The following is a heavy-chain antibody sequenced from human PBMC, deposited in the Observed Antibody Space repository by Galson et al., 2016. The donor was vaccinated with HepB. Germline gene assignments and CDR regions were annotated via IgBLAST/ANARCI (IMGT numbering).Heavy chain of an antibody. J-gene: IGHJ3*01. CDR2: ISSAGTYE. Sequence: SLRLSCAASGFAFSTFGMHWVRQAPGKGLEWVAVISSAGTYEYYEDSVKGRFTLSRDNSKNTLSLQVNSLRPEDTAVYYCAKGAYYASRPGHDAFDVWGPGTLVTVSS. CDR3: AKGAYYASRPGHDAFDV. V-gene: IGHV3-30*18. CDR1: GFAFSTFG. D-gene: IGHD2-21*01.